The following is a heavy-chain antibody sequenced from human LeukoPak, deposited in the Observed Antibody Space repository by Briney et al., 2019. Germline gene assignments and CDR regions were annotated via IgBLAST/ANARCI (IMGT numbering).Heavy chain of an antibody. J-gene: IGHJ3*02. CDR3: ARPKGYCSSTSCPRSNAFDI. D-gene: IGHD2-2*01. Sequence: PSESLSLTCAVYGASFSGYYWGWIRQPPGKGLEWVGEINHSGSTNYNPSLKSRVTISVDTSKNQFSLKLSSVTAADTAVYYCARPKGYCSSTSCPRSNAFDIWGQGTMVTVSS. V-gene: IGHV4-34*01. CDR2: INHSGST. CDR1: GASFSGYY.